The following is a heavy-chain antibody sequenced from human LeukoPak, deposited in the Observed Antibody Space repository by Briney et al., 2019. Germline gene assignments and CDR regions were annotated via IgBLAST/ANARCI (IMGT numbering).Heavy chain of an antibody. V-gene: IGHV4-34*01. CDR3: ARSWGYFDL. Sequence: PSETLSLTCAVYGGSFSGYYWSWIRQPPGKGLEWIGSIYYSGSTYYNPSLKSRVTISVDTSKNQFSLKLSSVTAADTAVYYCARSWGYFDLWGRGTLVTVSS. CDR1: GGSFSGYY. CDR2: IYYSGST. J-gene: IGHJ2*01. D-gene: IGHD3-16*01.